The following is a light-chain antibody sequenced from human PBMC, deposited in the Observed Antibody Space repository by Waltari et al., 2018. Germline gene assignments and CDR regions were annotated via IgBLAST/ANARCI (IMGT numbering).Light chain of an antibody. CDR1: QSVNTD. CDR2: GSS. Sequence: EIVLTQSPGTLSLSPGEGATLSCRASQSVNTDLAWYQQRPGQAPRLLIHGSSSRATGIPDRFSGSGSGTDFTLNISRLDPEDFAVYFCQQYGSSPRTFGQGTKVEVK. V-gene: IGKV3-20*01. J-gene: IGKJ1*01. CDR3: QQYGSSPRT.